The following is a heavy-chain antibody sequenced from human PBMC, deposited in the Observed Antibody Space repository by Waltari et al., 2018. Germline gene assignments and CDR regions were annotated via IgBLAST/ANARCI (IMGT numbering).Heavy chain of an antibody. D-gene: IGHD4-4*01. J-gene: IGHJ4*02. CDR3: ARGLRFTESLDS. CDR1: GYTFSTYA. CDR2: IHPSTGNP. V-gene: IGHV7-4-1*02. Sequence: QVQLVQPVSELKKPGSSVIISCTASGYTFSTYAINWVRHAPGQGPQWMGWIHPSTGNPTYARDFIVRFVFSLDSSVTTAYLEISDLKTEDTAVYYCARGLRFTESLDSWGRGTLVTVSS.